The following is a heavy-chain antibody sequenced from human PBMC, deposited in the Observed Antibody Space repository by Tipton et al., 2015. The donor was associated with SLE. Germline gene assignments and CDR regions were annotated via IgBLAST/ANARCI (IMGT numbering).Heavy chain of an antibody. CDR2: IYNDGST. Sequence: SLRLSCAASGFTVRTNYMTWVRQSPGKGLEWVSVIYNDGSTYYADAVKGRFTISRDNSKNTLYLQMNSLRTEDTAVYYCAREEMRPYHYYHGVDVWGQGTTVTVSS. V-gene: IGHV3-53*05. D-gene: IGHD3-16*01. CDR3: AREEMRPYHYYHGVDV. CDR1: GFTVRTNY. J-gene: IGHJ6*02.